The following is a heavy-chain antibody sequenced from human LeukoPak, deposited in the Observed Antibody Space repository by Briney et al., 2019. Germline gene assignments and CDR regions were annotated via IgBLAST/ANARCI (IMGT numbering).Heavy chain of an antibody. D-gene: IGHD3-22*01. J-gene: IGHJ3*02. CDR3: AREGSAIVVPNHAFDI. V-gene: IGHV3-30*19. CDR1: GFTFSSYG. Sequence: GGSLRLSCAASGFTFSSYGMHWARQAPGKGLEWVAVIWYDGSNKYYADSVKGRFTISRDNSKNTLYLQMNSLRAEDTAVYYCAREGSAIVVPNHAFDIWGQGTMVTVSS. CDR2: IWYDGSNK.